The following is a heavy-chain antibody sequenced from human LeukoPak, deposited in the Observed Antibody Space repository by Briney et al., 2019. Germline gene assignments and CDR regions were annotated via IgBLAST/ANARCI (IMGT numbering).Heavy chain of an antibody. CDR3: ARDWTGWSFDP. D-gene: IGHD3/OR15-3a*01. CDR2: ISSGGSTI. V-gene: IGHV3-48*03. Sequence: GGSLRLSCAASGFTFSSYEMNWVRQAPGKGLEWVSYISSGGSTIYYADSVKGRFTISRDNAKNSLYLQMNSLRAEDTAVYYCARDWTGWSFDPWGQGTLVTVSS. J-gene: IGHJ5*02. CDR1: GFTFSSYE.